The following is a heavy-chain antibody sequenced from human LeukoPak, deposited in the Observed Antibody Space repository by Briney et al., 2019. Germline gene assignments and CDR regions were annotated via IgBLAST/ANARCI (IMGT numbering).Heavy chain of an antibody. D-gene: IGHD1-26*01. CDR3: ARDLGADDY. V-gene: IGHV3-64*01. CDR1: GFTFSSYA. CDR2: ISSNGGST. Sequence: PGGSLRLSCAASGFTFSSYAMHWVRQAPGKGLEYVSAISSNGGSTYYANSVKGRFTISRDNAKNSLYLQMNSLRAEDTAVYYCARDLGADDYWGQGTLVTVSS. J-gene: IGHJ4*02.